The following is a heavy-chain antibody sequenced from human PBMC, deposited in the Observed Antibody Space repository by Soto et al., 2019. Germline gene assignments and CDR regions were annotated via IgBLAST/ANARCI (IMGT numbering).Heavy chain of an antibody. CDR1: GGAFSSYA. CDR2: LIPMFGTA. Sequence: SVKVSCKASGGAFSSYAISWVRQAPGQGLEWMGGLIPMFGTANYAQKFQGRVTITAGEATSTAYMELSSLRSEDTAVYYCASMASGMGSSCWYYFDYWGQGTLVNVSS. D-gene: IGHD6-19*01. V-gene: IGHV1-69*13. CDR3: ASMASGMGSSCWYYFDY. J-gene: IGHJ4*02.